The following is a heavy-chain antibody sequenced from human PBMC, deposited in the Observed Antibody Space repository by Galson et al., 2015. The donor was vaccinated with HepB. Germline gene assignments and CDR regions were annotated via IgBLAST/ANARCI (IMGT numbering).Heavy chain of an antibody. CDR1: GYTFTSYG. V-gene: IGHV1-18*04. J-gene: IGHJ3*02. D-gene: IGHD6-6*01. Sequence: SVKVSCKASGYTFTSYGISWVRQAPGQGLEWMGWISAYNGNTNYAQKLQGRVTMTTDTSTSTAYMELRSLRSDDTAVYYCARVPYSSSSLGAFDIWGQGTMVTVSS. CDR2: ISAYNGNT. CDR3: ARVPYSSSSLGAFDI.